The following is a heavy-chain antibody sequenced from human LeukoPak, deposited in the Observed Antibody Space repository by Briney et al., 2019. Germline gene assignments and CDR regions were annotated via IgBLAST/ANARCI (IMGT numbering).Heavy chain of an antibody. CDR2: INPSGGST. Sequence: ASVKVSCKASGYTFTSYYMHWVRQAPGQGLEWMGIINPSGGSTSYAQKFQGRVSMTRDTSTSTVYMELSSLRSEDTAVYYCAREVYTLYGDYEFFVDYWGQGTLVTVSS. V-gene: IGHV1-46*01. J-gene: IGHJ4*02. CDR3: AREVYTLYGDYEFFVDY. CDR1: GYTFTSYY. D-gene: IGHD4-17*01.